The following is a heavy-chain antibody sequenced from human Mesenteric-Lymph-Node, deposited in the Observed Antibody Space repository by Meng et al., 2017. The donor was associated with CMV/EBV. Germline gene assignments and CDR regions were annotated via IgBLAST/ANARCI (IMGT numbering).Heavy chain of an antibody. CDR1: GFSFSSYG. Sequence: GESLKISCAASGFSFSSYGMHWVRQAPGKGLEWVAFIRFDGSNKNYADSVKGRFTISRDNSKITLYLQMNSLRAEDTAVYYCAKVKFPGVSGSYNYWGQGTLVTVSS. CDR2: IRFDGSNK. V-gene: IGHV3-30*02. J-gene: IGHJ4*02. D-gene: IGHD1-26*01. CDR3: AKVKFPGVSGSYNY.